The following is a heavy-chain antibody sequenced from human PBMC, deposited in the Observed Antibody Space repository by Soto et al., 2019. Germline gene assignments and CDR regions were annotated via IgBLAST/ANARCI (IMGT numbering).Heavy chain of an antibody. CDR1: GGSFSGYY. V-gene: IGHV4-34*01. D-gene: IGHD3-10*01. CDR2: INHSGST. Sequence: SETLSLTCAVYGGSFSGYYWSWIRQPPGKGLEWIGEINHSGSTNYNPSLKSRVTISVDTSKNQFSLKLSSVTAADTAVYYCARGKITMVRGVTVFDYWGQGTLVTVSS. CDR3: ARGKITMVRGVTVFDY. J-gene: IGHJ4*02.